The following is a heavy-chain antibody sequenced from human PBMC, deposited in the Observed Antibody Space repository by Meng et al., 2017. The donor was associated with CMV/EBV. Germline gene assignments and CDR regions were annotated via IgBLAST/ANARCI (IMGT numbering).Heavy chain of an antibody. CDR3: ARDTSLLRLYDFWSGFDLGAFDY. J-gene: IGHJ4*02. V-gene: IGHV3-7*01. D-gene: IGHD3-3*01. Sequence: GESLKISCAASGFTFSSYWMSWVRQAPGKGLEWVANIKQDGSGKYYVDSVKGRFTISRDNAKNSLYLQMNSLRAEDTAVYYCARDTSLLRLYDFWSGFDLGAFDYWGQGTLVTVSS. CDR1: GFTFSSYW. CDR2: IKQDGSGK.